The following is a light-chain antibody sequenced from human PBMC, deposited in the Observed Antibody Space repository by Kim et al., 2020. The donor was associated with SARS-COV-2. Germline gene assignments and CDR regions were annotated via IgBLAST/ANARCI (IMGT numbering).Light chain of an antibody. Sequence: PGERAALSCRASQSVMSNYLAWYQQKPGQAPRLLIYTASNRATGIPDRFSGSGSGTDFTLTISRLEPEDFAVYYCQQYCSSPRTFGQGTKVDIK. J-gene: IGKJ1*01. V-gene: IGKV3-20*01. CDR3: QQYCSSPRT. CDR2: TAS. CDR1: QSVMSNY.